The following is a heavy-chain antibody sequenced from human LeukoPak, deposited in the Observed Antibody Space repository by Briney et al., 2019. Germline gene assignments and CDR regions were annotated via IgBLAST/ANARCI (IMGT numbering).Heavy chain of an antibody. CDR1: GGSISSGSYY. CDR3: ARGGVLKSVDY. CDR2: VYDIGST. Sequence: PSETLSLTCTVSGGSISSGSYYWSWIRQTPGKGLEWIGYVYDIGSTKYNPSLKSRVTISVDTSKNQFSLRLSSVTAADTAVYYCARGGVLKSVDYWGQGTLVAVSS. D-gene: IGHD3-16*01. J-gene: IGHJ4*02. V-gene: IGHV4-61*01.